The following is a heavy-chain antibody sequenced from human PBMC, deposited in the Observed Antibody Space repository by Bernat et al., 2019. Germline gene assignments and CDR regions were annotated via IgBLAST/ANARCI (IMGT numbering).Heavy chain of an antibody. Sequence: QVQLVESGGGVVQPGRSLRLSCTASGFTFSSYGMHWVRQAPGKGLEWVAVISYDGSNKYYADSVKGRFTISRDNSKNTLYLQMNSLRAEDTAVYYGAKDTGYCSSTSCSGGGLFDYWGQGTLVTVSS. J-gene: IGHJ4*02. V-gene: IGHV3-30*18. CDR2: ISYDGSNK. CDR1: GFTFSSYG. D-gene: IGHD2-2*01. CDR3: AKDTGYCSSTSCSGGGLFDY.